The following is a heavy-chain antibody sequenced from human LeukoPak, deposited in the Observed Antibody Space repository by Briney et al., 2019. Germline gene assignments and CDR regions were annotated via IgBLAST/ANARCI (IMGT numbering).Heavy chain of an antibody. D-gene: IGHD6-13*01. J-gene: IGHJ3*02. CDR3: AKSRITAGDDAFDM. Sequence: GGSLRCSCAASGFTFSSYAMTWVRQGPGKGLEWVLAISSSGGNTNHADSVKGRFTISRDNSNNTLYLRMSSSNAADTAVYFSAKSRITAGDDAFDMWSQETMVT. CDR2: ISSSGGNT. V-gene: IGHV3-23*01. CDR1: GFTFSSYA.